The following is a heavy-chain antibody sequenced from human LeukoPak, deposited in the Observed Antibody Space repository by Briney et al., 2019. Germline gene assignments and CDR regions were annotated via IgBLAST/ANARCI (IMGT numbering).Heavy chain of an antibody. J-gene: IGHJ3*01. Sequence: GASVKVSCKASGYTFTTYYMHWLRQAPGQGLQWMGIINPSGGSTTYAQKFQGRVTMTRDTPTVTAYMELSSLRSEDTAAYYCARGKAASGDVFDFWGQGTMVTVSS. CDR2: INPSGGST. V-gene: IGHV1-46*01. CDR3: ARGKAASGDVFDF. D-gene: IGHD2-15*01. CDR1: GYTFTTYY.